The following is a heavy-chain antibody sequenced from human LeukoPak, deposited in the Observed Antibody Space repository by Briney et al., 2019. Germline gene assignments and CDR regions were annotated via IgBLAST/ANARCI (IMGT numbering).Heavy chain of an antibody. CDR1: GGSISSSSYY. CDR2: IYYSGST. V-gene: IGHV4-39*01. D-gene: IGHD6-13*01. Sequence: SETLSLTCTVSGGSISSSSYYRGWIRQPPGKGLEWIGSIYYSGSTYYNPSLKSRVTISVDTSKNQFSLKLSSVTAADTAVYYCARHSRRSSSWYGDWYFDLWGRGTLVTVSS. J-gene: IGHJ2*01. CDR3: ARHSRRSSSWYGDWYFDL.